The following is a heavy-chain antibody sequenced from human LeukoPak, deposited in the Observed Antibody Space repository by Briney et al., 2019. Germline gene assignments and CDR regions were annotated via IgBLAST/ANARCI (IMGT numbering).Heavy chain of an antibody. D-gene: IGHD3-22*01. CDR1: GGSVSGYY. CDR2: VYYVGCT. Sequence: PSETLSLTCMVSGGSVSGYYWSWIRQPPGRGLEWIGYVYYVGCTNYSPSLKSRVTISVDTSKHQISLKPSSVTAAHTAVYYCARHPSYYDRIDYWGQGTLVTVSS. V-gene: IGHV4-59*08. J-gene: IGHJ4*02. CDR3: ARHPSYYDRIDY.